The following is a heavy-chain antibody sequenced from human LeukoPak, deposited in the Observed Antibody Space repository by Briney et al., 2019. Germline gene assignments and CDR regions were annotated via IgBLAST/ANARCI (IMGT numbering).Heavy chain of an antibody. CDR1: GGSISSGGYS. Sequence: PSETLSLTCAVSGGSISSGGYSWSWIRQPPGKGLEWIGYIYHSGSTYYNPSLKSRVTISVDRSKNQFSLKLSSVTAADTAVYYCARVWIRVAAAGWIGDYFDYWGQGTLVTVSS. D-gene: IGHD6-13*01. CDR3: ARVWIRVAAAGWIGDYFDY. V-gene: IGHV4-30-2*01. J-gene: IGHJ4*02. CDR2: IYHSGST.